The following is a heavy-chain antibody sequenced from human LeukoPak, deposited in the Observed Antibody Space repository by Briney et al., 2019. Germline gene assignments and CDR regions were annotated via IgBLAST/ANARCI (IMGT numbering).Heavy chain of an antibody. CDR1: GFTFSSYG. CDR3: AKGRRYSGNQDGYFDY. CDR2: IRYDGSNK. Sequence: PGGSLRLSCAASGFTFSSYGMHWVRQAPGKGLEWVAFIRYDGSNKYYADSVKGRFTISRDNSKNTLYLQMNSLRAEDTAVYYCAKGRRYSGNQDGYFDYWGQGTLVTVSS. D-gene: IGHD1-26*01. J-gene: IGHJ4*02. V-gene: IGHV3-30*02.